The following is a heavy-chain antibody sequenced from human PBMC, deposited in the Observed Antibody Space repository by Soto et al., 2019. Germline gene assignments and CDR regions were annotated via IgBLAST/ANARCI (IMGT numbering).Heavy chain of an antibody. CDR2: IYFDGITT. Sequence: PRLSCTASGFTFNTHWMHWVRQAPGKGLVWVSRIYFDGITTNYADSVKGRLTVSRDNAKNTVYLHVNTLRDEDTAVYYCARGGAMGVDYWGQGTLVTVS. CDR1: GFTFNTHW. V-gene: IGHV3-74*01. J-gene: IGHJ4*02. D-gene: IGHD1-26*01. CDR3: ARGGAMGVDY.